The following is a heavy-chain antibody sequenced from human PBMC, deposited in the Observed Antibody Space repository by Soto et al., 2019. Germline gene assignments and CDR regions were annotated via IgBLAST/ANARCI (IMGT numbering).Heavy chain of an antibody. CDR3: STRAYDTNGYYRFDP. J-gene: IGHJ5*01. CDR2: INHSGRV. Sequence: SETLSLTCSVYGGSFSGHSWTWIRQSPGKGLEWIGDINHSGRVNYSPSLKSRVTISLDTSKNQFSLTLSAVTAADTAMYYCSTRAYDTNGYYRFDPWGQGTLVTVSS. V-gene: IGHV4-34*01. D-gene: IGHD3-22*01. CDR1: GGSFSGHS.